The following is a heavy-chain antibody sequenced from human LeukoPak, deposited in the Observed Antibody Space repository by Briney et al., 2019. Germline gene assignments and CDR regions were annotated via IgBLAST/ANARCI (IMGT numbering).Heavy chain of an antibody. Sequence: KPSETLSLTCAVYGGSFSGYCWSWIRQPPGKGLEWIGEINHSGSTNYNPSLESRVTISVDTSKNQFSLKLSSVTAADTAVYYCARLSYYDFWSGYSGSWFDPWGQGTLVTVSS. J-gene: IGHJ5*02. D-gene: IGHD3-3*01. CDR1: GGSFSGYC. CDR3: ARLSYYDFWSGYSGSWFDP. V-gene: IGHV4-34*01. CDR2: INHSGST.